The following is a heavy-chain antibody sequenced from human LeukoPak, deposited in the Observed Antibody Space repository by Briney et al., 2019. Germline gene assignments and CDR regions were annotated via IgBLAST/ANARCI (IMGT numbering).Heavy chain of an antibody. D-gene: IGHD6-6*01. CDR2: ISYDGSNK. V-gene: IGHV3-30-3*01. Sequence: GGSLRLSCAASGFTFSSYAMHWVRQAPGKGLEWVAVISYDGSNKYYADSVKGRFTISRDNSKNTLYLQMNSLRAEDTAVYYCARASSIAARYYYYYYMDVWGKGTTVTVSS. CDR3: ARASSIAARYYYYYYMDV. J-gene: IGHJ6*03. CDR1: GFTFSSYA.